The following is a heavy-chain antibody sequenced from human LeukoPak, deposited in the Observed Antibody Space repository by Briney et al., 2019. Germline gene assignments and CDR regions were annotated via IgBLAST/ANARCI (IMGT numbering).Heavy chain of an antibody. CDR3: ARQGLRFSLSGFWFDP. J-gene: IGHJ5*02. CDR1: GGSISSYY. CDR2: IYYSGNT. V-gene: IGHV4-59*08. D-gene: IGHD3-3*01. Sequence: PSETLSLTCTVSGGSISSYYWSWIRQPPGKGLEWIGYIYYSGNTNYNPSLQSRVTISVDTSKNQFSLKLSSVTAADTAVYYCARQGLRFSLSGFWFDPGGKGTLVTVSS.